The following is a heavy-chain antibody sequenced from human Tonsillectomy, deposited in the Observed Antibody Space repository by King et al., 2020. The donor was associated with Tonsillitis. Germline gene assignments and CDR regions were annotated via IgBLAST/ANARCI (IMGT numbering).Heavy chain of an antibody. D-gene: IGHD3-3*01. CDR1: GFTFDDYA. J-gene: IGHJ6*02. V-gene: IGHV3-9*01. CDR3: AKDYDFWSGSPYYGMDV. CDR2: ISWNSGGI. Sequence: VQLVESGGGLVQPGRSLRLSCAASGFTFDDYAMHWVRQAPGKGLEWVSGISWNSGGIVYADSVKGRFTISRDNAKNSLYLQMNSLRAEDTALYYCAKDYDFWSGSPYYGMDVWGQGTTVTVSS.